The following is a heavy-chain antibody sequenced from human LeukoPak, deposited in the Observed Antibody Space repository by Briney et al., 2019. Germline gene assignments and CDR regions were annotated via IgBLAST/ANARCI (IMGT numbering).Heavy chain of an antibody. Sequence: GGSLRLSCAASGFTFSNYGMHWVRQATGKGLEWVSSVGAAGDTDYPGSVKGRFTISRENAKNSLYLQMDSLRPEDTAVYYCAREVYGGNQDAFDIWGQGTMVSVSS. CDR3: AREVYGGNQDAFDI. V-gene: IGHV3-13*01. CDR2: VGAAGDT. CDR1: GFTFSNYG. J-gene: IGHJ3*02. D-gene: IGHD4-23*01.